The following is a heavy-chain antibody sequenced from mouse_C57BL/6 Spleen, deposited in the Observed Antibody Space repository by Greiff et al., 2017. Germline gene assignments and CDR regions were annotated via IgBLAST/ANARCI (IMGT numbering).Heavy chain of an antibody. D-gene: IGHD1-1*01. CDR2: IDPETGGT. V-gene: IGHV1-15*01. CDR3: TNPITTVVAHYFDY. CDR1: GYTFTDYE. J-gene: IGHJ2*01. Sequence: QVQLQQSGAELVRPGASVTLSCKASGYTFTDYEMHWVKQTPVHGLEWIGAIDPETGGTAYNQKFKGKAILTADKSSSTAYMELRSLTSEDSAVYYCTNPITTVVAHYFDYWGQGTTLTVSS.